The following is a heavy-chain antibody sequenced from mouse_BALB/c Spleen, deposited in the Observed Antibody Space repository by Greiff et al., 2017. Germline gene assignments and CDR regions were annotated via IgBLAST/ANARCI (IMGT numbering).Heavy chain of an antibody. J-gene: IGHJ3*01. CDR1: GFNIKDYY. Sequence: VQLQQSGAELVRSGASVKLSCTASGFNIKDYYMHWVKQRPEQGLEWIGWIDPENGDTEYAPKFQGKATMTADTSSNTAYLQLSSLTSEDTAVYYCTVYYDYAAWFAYWGQGTLVTVSA. D-gene: IGHD2-4*01. V-gene: IGHV14-4*02. CDR3: TVYYDYAAWFAY. CDR2: IDPENGDT.